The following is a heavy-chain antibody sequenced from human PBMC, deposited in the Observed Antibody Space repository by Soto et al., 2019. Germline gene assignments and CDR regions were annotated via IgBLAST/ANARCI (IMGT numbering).Heavy chain of an antibody. V-gene: IGHV3-74*01. CDR1: GFTFRKYW. J-gene: IGHJ4*02. D-gene: IGHD6-6*01. CDR2: INNDGSST. Sequence: EVQLVESGGGLVQPGGSLRLSCAASGFTFRKYWMHWVRQAPGKGLVWVSRINNDGSSTIYADSVNGRFTISRDNAKNTLYLHMNSLRAEDTAVYFCAIDWSAGSSSPGYYFDYGGQGTLVTVSS. CDR3: AIDWSAGSSSPGYYFDY.